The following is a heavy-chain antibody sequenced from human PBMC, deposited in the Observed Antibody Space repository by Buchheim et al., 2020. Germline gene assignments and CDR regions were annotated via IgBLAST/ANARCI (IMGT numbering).Heavy chain of an antibody. J-gene: IGHJ4*02. CDR3: AKDWKSELERPGFDY. CDR2: ISGTGGST. V-gene: IGHV3-23*04. D-gene: IGHD1-1*01. CDR1: GFTFSSYA. Sequence: EVQLVESGGGLAQPGGSLRLSCAASGFTFSSYAMGWVRQAPGKGLEWVSGISGTGGSTYYADSVKGRFTLSRDNSKNQLYLQMDSLRDEDTAVYYCAKDWKSELERPGFDYWGQGTL.